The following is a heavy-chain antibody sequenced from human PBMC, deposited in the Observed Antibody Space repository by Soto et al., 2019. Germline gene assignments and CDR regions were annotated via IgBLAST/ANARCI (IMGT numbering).Heavy chain of an antibody. CDR2: INVGNGDT. V-gene: IGHV1-3*01. CDR3: AISSNWDRPFDF. Sequence: QVQLVQSGAEVKKPGASVKLSCKASGYTFTTYGLHCVRQAPGQGLAWMGWINVGNGDTKYSQEFQGRVTITRDTSASTAYMELSNLRSEDTAVYYCAISSNWDRPFDFWGQGTLVIVSS. J-gene: IGHJ4*02. D-gene: IGHD4-4*01. CDR1: GYTFTTYG.